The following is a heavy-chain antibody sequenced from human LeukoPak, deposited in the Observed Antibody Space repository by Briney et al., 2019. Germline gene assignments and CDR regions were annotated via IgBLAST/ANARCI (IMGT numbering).Heavy chain of an antibody. Sequence: GGSLRLSCAASGFTFSSYGMHWVRQAPGKGLEWVAVISYDGSNKYYADSVKGRFTISRDNSKNTLYLQMGSLRAEDMAVYYCARAASSVVPAAIYYYWGQGTLVTVSS. CDR3: ARAASSVVPAAIYYY. V-gene: IGHV3-30*03. CDR1: GFTFSSYG. CDR2: ISYDGSNK. J-gene: IGHJ4*02. D-gene: IGHD2-2*01.